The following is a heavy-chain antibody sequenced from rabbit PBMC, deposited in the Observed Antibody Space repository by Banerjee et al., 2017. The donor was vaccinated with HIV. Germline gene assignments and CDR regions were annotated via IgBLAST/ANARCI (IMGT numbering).Heavy chain of an antibody. CDR3: ARQYDDYGYYYLL. CDR2: IDAGSSGST. D-gene: IGHD2-1*01. V-gene: IGHV1S40*01. Sequence: QSLEESGGDLVKPGASLTLTCTASGFSFSSRYYMCWVRQAPGKGLEWIACIDAGSSGSTYYASWAKGRFTISKTSSTTVTLQMTSLTAADTATYFCARQYDDYGYYYLLWGPGTLVTVS. J-gene: IGHJ4*01. CDR1: GFSFSSRYY.